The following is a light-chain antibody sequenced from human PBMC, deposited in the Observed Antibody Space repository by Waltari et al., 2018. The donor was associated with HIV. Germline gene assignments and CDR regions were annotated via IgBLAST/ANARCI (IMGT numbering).Light chain of an antibody. J-gene: IGKJ1*01. CDR3: QESYTSTRT. V-gene: IGKV1-39*01. CDR1: QTISTF. Sequence: DIQMAQSPSSLSASVGDTVTITCRASQTISTFLNRYQQRPGRAPKLVIYFASSLQSGVPSRFSGSGSGTHFTLTISSLQPEDSATYFCQESYTSTRTFGQGTKVEIK. CDR2: FAS.